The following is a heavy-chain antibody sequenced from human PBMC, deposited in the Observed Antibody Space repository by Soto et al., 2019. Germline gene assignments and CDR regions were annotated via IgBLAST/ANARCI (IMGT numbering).Heavy chain of an antibody. V-gene: IGHV3-9*01. D-gene: IGHD2-15*01. Sequence: EVQLVESGGGLVQPGRSLRLSCAASGFTFDDYAMHWVRRVPGKGLEWFSSISWNSNIIGYADSVKGRFTISRDNAKNSLYLQMNSLRPEDTALYYCAQGGTDCLCSGGRCYFDYWGQGTLVTVSS. CDR1: GFTFDDYA. J-gene: IGHJ4*02. CDR2: ISWNSNII. CDR3: AQGGTDCLCSGGRCYFDY.